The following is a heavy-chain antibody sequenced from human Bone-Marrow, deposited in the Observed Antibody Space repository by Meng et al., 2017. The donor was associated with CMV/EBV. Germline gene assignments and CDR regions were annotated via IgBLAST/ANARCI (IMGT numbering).Heavy chain of an antibody. J-gene: IGHJ4*02. V-gene: IGHV3-74*01. CDR1: GFTFSNYW. CDR3: ARVYCAPTGCPSSFED. D-gene: IGHD2-21*01. Sequence: GESLKISCAASGFTFSNYWMHWVRQAPGKGLVWVARIDSDESNTSDESKTRYADSVKGRFTISRDNAKNILYLEMNSLRDDDTAVYYCARVYCAPTGCPSSFEDWGQGTLVTVSS. CDR2: IDSDESNT.